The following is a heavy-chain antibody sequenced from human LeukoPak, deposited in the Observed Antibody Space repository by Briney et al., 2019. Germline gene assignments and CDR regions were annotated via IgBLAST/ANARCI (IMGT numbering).Heavy chain of an antibody. V-gene: IGHV3-21*01. CDR2: ISSRSSYI. D-gene: IGHD4-17*01. J-gene: IGHJ4*02. CDR1: GFTFSSYS. CDR3: ARVEATVTSNVFDY. Sequence: GGSLRLSCAASGFTFSSYSMNWVRQAPGKGLKWVSSISSRSSYIYYADSVKGRFTISRDNAKKSLYLQMNSLRAEDTAIYYCARVEATVTSNVFDYWGQGTLVTVSS.